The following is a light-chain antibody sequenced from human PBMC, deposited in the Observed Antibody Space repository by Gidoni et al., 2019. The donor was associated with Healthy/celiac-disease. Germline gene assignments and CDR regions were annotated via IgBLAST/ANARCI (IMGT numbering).Light chain of an antibody. J-gene: IGKJ2*01. CDR1: QSVSSN. CDR3: QQYNNWLYT. CDR2: GAS. Sequence: EIVMTQSPATLSVSPGERATLSCRARQSVSSNLAWYQQKPGQAPRLLIYGASTRATGIPARFSGSGSGTEFTLTISSLQSEDFAVYYCQQYNNWLYTFXQXTKLEIK. V-gene: IGKV3-15*01.